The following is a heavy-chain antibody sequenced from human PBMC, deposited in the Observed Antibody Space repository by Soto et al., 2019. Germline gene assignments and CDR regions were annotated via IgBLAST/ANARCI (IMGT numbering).Heavy chain of an antibody. J-gene: IGHJ1*01. Sequence: QVQLQQWGAGLWKPSEPLPLTCAAYGGSFSGYYGSWIRQPPGKGPEWIGEINHSGRTHYNPSLKSRVTISVDTSNNQFSLKLSSVTAADTAVYYCARAAYSSSWAKLKYFQHWGQGTLVTVSS. CDR3: ARAAYSSSWAKLKYFQH. CDR1: GGSFSGYY. D-gene: IGHD6-13*01. CDR2: INHSGRT. V-gene: IGHV4-34*01.